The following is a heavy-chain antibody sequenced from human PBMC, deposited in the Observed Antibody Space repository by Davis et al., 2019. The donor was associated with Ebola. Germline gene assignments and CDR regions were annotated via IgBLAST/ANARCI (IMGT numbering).Heavy chain of an antibody. Sequence: GESLKISCAASGFTVSSNYMSWVRQAPGRGLEWVSVIYSGGSTYYADSVKGRFTISRDNSKNTLYLQMNSLRAEDTAVYYCARDASEYSSSYGAFDIWGQGTMVTVSS. CDR3: ARDASEYSSSYGAFDI. CDR2: IYSGGST. D-gene: IGHD6-6*01. V-gene: IGHV3-66*02. J-gene: IGHJ3*02. CDR1: GFTVSSNY.